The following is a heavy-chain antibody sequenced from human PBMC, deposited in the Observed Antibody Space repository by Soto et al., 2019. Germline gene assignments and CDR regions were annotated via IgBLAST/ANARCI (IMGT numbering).Heavy chain of an antibody. D-gene: IGHD6-13*01. CDR2: IYYSGST. CDR3: ARVSSSWYVGGYYYYYYGMDV. Sequence: SETLSLTCTVSCGSISSYYWSWIRQPPGKGLEWIGYIYYSGSTNYNPSLKSRVTISVDTSKNQFSLKLSSVTAADTAVYYCARVSSSWYVGGYYYYYYGMDVWGQGTTVTVSS. V-gene: IGHV4-59*01. J-gene: IGHJ6*02. CDR1: CGSISSYY.